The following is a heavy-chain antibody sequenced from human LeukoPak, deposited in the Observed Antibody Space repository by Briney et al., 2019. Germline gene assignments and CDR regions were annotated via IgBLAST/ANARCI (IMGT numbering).Heavy chain of an antibody. J-gene: IGHJ3*02. D-gene: IGHD3-22*01. CDR2: ISGSGGST. Sequence: GGSLRLSCAASGFTFSGYAMSWVRQAPGKGLKWVSAISGSGGSTYYADSVKGRFTISRDNSKNTLYLQMNSLRAEDTAVYYCARGVYYYDSDGYHNAFDIWGQGTMVTVSS. CDR1: GFTFSGYA. CDR3: ARGVYYYDSDGYHNAFDI. V-gene: IGHV3-23*01.